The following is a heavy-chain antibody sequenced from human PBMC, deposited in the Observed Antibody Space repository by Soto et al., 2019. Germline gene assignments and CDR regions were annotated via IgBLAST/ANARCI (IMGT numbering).Heavy chain of an antibody. Sequence: SETLSLTCSVCGASIISNDWWIWIRQTPGKGLEWIGEIFHSGRTNYSPSFKSRVTISVDTSKSQFSLEMASVTAADTAVYYCARANLRSGWTFDHWGQGSPVTAPQ. CDR1: GASIISNDW. D-gene: IGHD6-19*01. CDR2: IFHSGRT. J-gene: IGHJ4*02. V-gene: IGHV4-4*02. CDR3: ARANLRSGWTFDH.